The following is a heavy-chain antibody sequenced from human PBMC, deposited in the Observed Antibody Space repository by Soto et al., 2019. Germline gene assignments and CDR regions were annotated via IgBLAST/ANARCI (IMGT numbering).Heavy chain of an antibody. CDR2: INHSGST. CDR1: GGSISGYY. J-gene: IGHJ6*02. CDR3: ARVDIVATRGMDV. D-gene: IGHD5-12*01. V-gene: IGHV4-34*01. Sequence: SETLSLTCAVYGGSISGYYWSWIRQPPGKGLEWIGEINHSGSTNYNPSLKSRVTISVDTSKNQFSLKLSSVTAADTAVYYCARVDIVATRGMDVWGQGTTVTVSS.